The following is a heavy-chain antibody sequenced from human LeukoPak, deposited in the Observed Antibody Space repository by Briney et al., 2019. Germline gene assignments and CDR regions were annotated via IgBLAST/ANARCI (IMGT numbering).Heavy chain of an antibody. CDR2: INPNSGGT. D-gene: IGHD3-22*01. Sequence: ASVKVSCKASGYTFTGYYMHWVRQAPGQGLEWMGWINPNSGGTNYAQKFQGRVTMTRDTSISTAYMELSRLRSDDTAVYYCARDYYDSSYYYYMDVWGKGTTVTISS. CDR3: ARDYYDSSYYYYMDV. V-gene: IGHV1-2*02. J-gene: IGHJ6*03. CDR1: GYTFTGYY.